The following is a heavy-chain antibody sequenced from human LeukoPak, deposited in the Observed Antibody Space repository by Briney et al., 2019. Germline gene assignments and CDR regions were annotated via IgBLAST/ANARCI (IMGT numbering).Heavy chain of an antibody. D-gene: IGHD3-3*01. CDR1: GGSFSGYY. CDR2: INHSGST. CDR3: ARGRFWSGYYTPNWFDP. J-gene: IGHJ5*02. Sequence: SETLSLTCAVYGGSFSGYYWSWIRQPPGKGLEWIGEINHSGSTNYNPSLKSRVAISVDTSKNQFSLKLSSVTAADTAVYYCARGRFWSGYYTPNWFDPWGQGTLVTVSS. V-gene: IGHV4-34*01.